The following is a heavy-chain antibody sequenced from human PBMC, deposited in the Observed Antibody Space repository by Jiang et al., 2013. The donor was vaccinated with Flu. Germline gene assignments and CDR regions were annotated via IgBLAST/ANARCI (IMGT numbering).Heavy chain of an antibody. D-gene: IGHD5-12*01. Sequence: SFTSYWIGWCARCPERLEWMGSSILVTLIPDTARPSKAQVTISADKSISTAYLQWSSLKASDTAMYYCARQGHGGYVLGYWGQGTLVTVSS. J-gene: IGHJ4*02. CDR3: ARQGHGGYVLGY. CDR1: SFTSYW. V-gene: IGHV5-51*01. CDR2: SILVTLIP.